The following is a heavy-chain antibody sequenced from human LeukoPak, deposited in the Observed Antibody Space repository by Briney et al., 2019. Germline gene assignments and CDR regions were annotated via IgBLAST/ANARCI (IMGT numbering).Heavy chain of an antibody. Sequence: ASVKVSCKASGYTFTSYGISWVRQAPGQGLEWMGWISAYNGNTNYAQKPQGRVTMTTDTSTSTAYMELRSLRSDDTAVYYCARVGEVVPAASFDYWGQGTLVTVSS. CDR2: ISAYNGNT. D-gene: IGHD2-2*01. V-gene: IGHV1-18*01. J-gene: IGHJ4*02. CDR3: ARVGEVVPAASFDY. CDR1: GYTFTSYG.